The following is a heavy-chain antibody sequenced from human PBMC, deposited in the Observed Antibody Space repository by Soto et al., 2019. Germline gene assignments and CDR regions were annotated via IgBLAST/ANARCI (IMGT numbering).Heavy chain of an antibody. CDR2: IWYDGSNK. CDR3: ARLSGSILKGGMDV. D-gene: IGHD3-9*01. V-gene: IGHV3-33*01. J-gene: IGHJ6*02. CDR1: GFTFSSYG. Sequence: QVQLVESGGGVVQPGRSLRLSCAASGFTFSSYGMHWVRQAPGKGLEWVALIWYDGSNKYYADSVKGRFTVSRDNSKNTLYLQMNSLRAEDTAVYYWARLSGSILKGGMDVWGQGTTVTVSS.